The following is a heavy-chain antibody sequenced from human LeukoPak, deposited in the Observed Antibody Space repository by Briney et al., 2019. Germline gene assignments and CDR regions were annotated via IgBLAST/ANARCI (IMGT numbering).Heavy chain of an antibody. CDR3: ARNSIVVVPAAMSFKYYYGMDV. D-gene: IGHD2-2*01. CDR2: INHSGST. J-gene: IGHJ6*02. V-gene: IGHV4-34*01. Sequence: PSETLSLTCAAYGGSFSGYYWRWIRQPPGKGLEWIGEINHSGSTNYNPSLKSRVTISVDTSKNQFSLKLSSVTAADTAVYYCARNSIVVVPAAMSFKYYYGMDVWGQGTTVTVSS. CDR1: GGSFSGYY.